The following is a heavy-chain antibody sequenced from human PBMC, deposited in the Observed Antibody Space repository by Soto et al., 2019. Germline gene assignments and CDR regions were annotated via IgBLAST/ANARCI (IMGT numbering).Heavy chain of an antibody. CDR2: IRSKANSYAT. V-gene: IGHV3-73*01. CDR1: GFTFSGSA. J-gene: IGHJ3*02. Sequence: GGSLRLSCAASGFTFSGSAMHWVRQASGKGLEWVGRIRSKANSYATAYAASVKGRFTISRDDSKNTAYLQMNSLKTEDTAVYYCTREMYSSSWFDAFDSRGQGTMVTVSS. D-gene: IGHD6-13*01. CDR3: TREMYSSSWFDAFDS.